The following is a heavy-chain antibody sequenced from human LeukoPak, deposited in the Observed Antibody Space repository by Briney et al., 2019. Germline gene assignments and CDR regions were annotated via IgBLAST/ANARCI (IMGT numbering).Heavy chain of an antibody. CDR3: ARTAYGSGRDQDYYYIDV. D-gene: IGHD3-10*01. J-gene: IGHJ6*03. CDR1: GFTFSSYA. Sequence: GGSLRLSCAASGFTFSSYAMHWVRQAPGKGLEYVSAISSNGGSTYYANSVKGRFTISRDNSKNTLYLQMGSLRAEDMAVYYCARTAYGSGRDQDYYYIDVWGKGTTVTISS. CDR2: ISSNGGST. V-gene: IGHV3-64*01.